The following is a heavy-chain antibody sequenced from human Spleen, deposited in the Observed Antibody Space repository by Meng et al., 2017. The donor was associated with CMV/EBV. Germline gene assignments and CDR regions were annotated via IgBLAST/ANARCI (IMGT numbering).Heavy chain of an antibody. CDR1: SISSGNW. J-gene: IGHJ3*02. Sequence: SISSGNWCNWFRQSPGKGLEWIGEIYHSGSTNYNTSLKSRVSISVDKSKNQFSLKLKSVTAADTAVYCCARDNSEYNWIYRGTFEIWGQGTMVTVSS. V-gene: IGHV4-4*01. D-gene: IGHD1-7*01. CDR3: ARDNSEYNWIYRGTFEI. CDR2: IYHSGST.